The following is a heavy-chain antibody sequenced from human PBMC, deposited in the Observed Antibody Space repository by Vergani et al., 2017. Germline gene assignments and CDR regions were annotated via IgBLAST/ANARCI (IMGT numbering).Heavy chain of an antibody. CDR2: IYYSGST. J-gene: IGHJ4*02. CDR3: ARVRPRSTIVDY. CDR1: GGSISSYY. D-gene: IGHD3-3*01. Sequence: QVQLQESGPGLVKPSETLSLTCTVSGGSISSYYWSWIRQPPGKGLEWIGYIYYSGSTNYNPHLKSRVTISVDTSKNQFSLKLSAVTAADTAVYCCARVRPRSTIVDYWGQGTLVTVSS. V-gene: IGHV4-59*01.